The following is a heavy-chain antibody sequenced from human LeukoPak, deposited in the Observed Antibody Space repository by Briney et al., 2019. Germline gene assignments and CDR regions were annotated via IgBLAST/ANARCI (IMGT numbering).Heavy chain of an antibody. Sequence: PSETLSLACAVYGGSFSGYYWSWIRQPPGKGLEWIGEINHSGSTNYNPSLKSRVTISVDTSKNQFSLKLSSVTAADTAVYYCARNYYDSSGRNDAFDIWGQGTMVTVSP. V-gene: IGHV4-34*01. CDR1: GGSFSGYY. CDR2: INHSGST. D-gene: IGHD3-22*01. J-gene: IGHJ3*02. CDR3: ARNYYDSSGRNDAFDI.